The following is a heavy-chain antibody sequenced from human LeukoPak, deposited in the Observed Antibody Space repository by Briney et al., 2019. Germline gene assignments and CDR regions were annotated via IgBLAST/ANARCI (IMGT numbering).Heavy chain of an antibody. CDR1: GFTFSSYS. CDR2: ISSSSSYI. D-gene: IGHD2-2*01. V-gene: IGHV3-21*01. J-gene: IGHJ4*02. Sequence: GGSLRLSCAASGFTFSSYSMNWVRQAPGKGLEWVSSISSSSSYIYYADSVKGRFTISRDNAKNSLYLQMNSLRAGDTAVYYCARSSTSCYDYWGQGTLVTVSS. CDR3: ARSSTSCYDY.